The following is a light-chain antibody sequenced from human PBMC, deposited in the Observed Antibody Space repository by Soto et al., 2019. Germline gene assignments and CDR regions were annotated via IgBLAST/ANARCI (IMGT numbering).Light chain of an antibody. CDR3: QQRSNWPPLT. CDR1: QSVSSY. CDR2: DAS. V-gene: IGKV3-11*01. J-gene: IGKJ4*01. Sequence: EIVLTQSPATLSLSPGETATLSCRASQSVSSYLAWYQQKPGQAPRLLIYDASNRATGIPARFSGSGSGTDFTLTISCLEPEDFTVYYCQQRSNWPPLTCGGGTKVEIK.